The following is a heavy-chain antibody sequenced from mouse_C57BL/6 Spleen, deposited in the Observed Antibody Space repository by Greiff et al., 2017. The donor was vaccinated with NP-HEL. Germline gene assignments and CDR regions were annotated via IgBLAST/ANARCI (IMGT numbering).Heavy chain of an antibody. CDR1: GYTFTSYW. CDR2: IDPSDSYT. Sequence: QVQLQQPGAELVMPGASVKLSCKASGYTFTSYWMHWVKQRPGQGLEWIGEIDPSDSYTNYNQKFKGKSTLTVDKSSSTAYMQLSSLTSEDSAVYYCARKGQLRLLWFAYWGQGTLVTVSA. V-gene: IGHV1-69*01. D-gene: IGHD3-2*02. CDR3: ARKGQLRLLWFAY. J-gene: IGHJ3*01.